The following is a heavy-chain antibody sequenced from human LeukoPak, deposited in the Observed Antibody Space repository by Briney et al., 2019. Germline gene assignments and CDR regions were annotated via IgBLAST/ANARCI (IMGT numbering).Heavy chain of an antibody. CDR3: ARGTTYYYDNSGYYVEYYFDY. J-gene: IGHJ4*02. D-gene: IGHD3-22*01. Sequence: QPGGSLRLSCAASGFTFSSYDMHWVRQAPGKGLEWVAFIHYDGSNKYYADSVKGRFTISRDNAKNTLYLEMNSLRAEDTAVYYCARGTTYYYDNSGYYVEYYFDYWGQGTLVTVSS. CDR1: GFTFSSYD. V-gene: IGHV3-30*02. CDR2: IHYDGSNK.